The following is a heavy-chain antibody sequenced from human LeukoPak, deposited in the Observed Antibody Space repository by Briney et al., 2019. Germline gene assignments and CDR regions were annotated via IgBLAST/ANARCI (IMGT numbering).Heavy chain of an antibody. D-gene: IGHD3-10*01. V-gene: IGHV4-34*01. CDR1: GGSFSGYY. J-gene: IGHJ4*02. CDR3: ARRSPPNYYYGSGSYHY. CDR2: INHSGST. Sequence: SETLSLTCAVYGGSFSGYYWSWIRQPPGKGLEWIGEINHSGSTNYNPSLKSRVTISVDTSKNQFSLKLSSVTAADTAVYYCARRSPPNYYYGSGSYHYWGQGTLVTVSS.